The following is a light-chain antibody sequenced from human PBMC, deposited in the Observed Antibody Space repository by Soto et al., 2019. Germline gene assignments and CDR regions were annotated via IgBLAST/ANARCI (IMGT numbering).Light chain of an antibody. CDR1: SSNIGSNT. V-gene: IGLV1-44*01. Sequence: QSVLTQPPSASGTPGQRVTISCSGSSSNIGSNTVNWYQQLPGTAPKLLIYSNNQRPSGVPDRFSGSKSGTSASLAISGFQFEDEVDYYCAAWDDSLNGHVFGTGTKVTV. CDR2: SNN. CDR3: AAWDDSLNGHV. J-gene: IGLJ1*01.